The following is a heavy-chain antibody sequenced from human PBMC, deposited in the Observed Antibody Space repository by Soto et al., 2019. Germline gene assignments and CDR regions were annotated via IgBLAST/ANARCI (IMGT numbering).Heavy chain of an antibody. J-gene: IGHJ6*01. Sequence: QVQLVESGVGVVQPGTSLRLSCVVSGLTFRDSGMHWVRQAPGKGLEWVAVISFDGSERHYSDSVKGRFSIFRDNSRNTLYLQMNSLRVFDSDVYYCANRKDGVRYDYGIDVRGQWSTVNVSS. CDR1: GLTFRDSG. CDR3: ANRKDGVRYDYGIDV. D-gene: IGHD3-22*01. V-gene: IGHV3-30*18. CDR2: ISFDGSER.